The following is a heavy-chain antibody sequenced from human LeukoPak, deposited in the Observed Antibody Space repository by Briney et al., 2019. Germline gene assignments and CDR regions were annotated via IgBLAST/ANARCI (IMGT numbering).Heavy chain of an antibody. CDR3: ARGGGIPPGNYFDY. CDR1: GFTFSSYW. J-gene: IGHJ4*02. V-gene: IGHV3-7*01. D-gene: IGHD3-16*01. CDR2: IKQDGSEK. Sequence: PGGSLRLSCAASGFTFSSYWMSWVRQAPGKGLEWVANIKQDGSEKYYVDSVKGRFTISRDNAKNSLYLQMNSLRAEDTAVYYCARGGGIPPGNYFDYWGQGTLVTVSS.